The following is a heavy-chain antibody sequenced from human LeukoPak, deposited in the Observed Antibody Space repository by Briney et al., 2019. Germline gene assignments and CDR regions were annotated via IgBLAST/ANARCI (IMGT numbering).Heavy chain of an antibody. CDR1: GFTFSSYG. J-gene: IGHJ4*02. V-gene: IGHV3-30*02. Sequence: GGSLRLSCAASGFTFSSYGMQWARHAPGKGREWVAFIWNDGSHEYYADSEEGRFTISRDNSKNTVYLQMNSLRAEDTAVYYCAKDATEYGDSQVDGWAQGSLVTVSS. CDR3: AKDATEYGDSQVDG. D-gene: IGHD4-17*01. CDR2: IWNDGSHE.